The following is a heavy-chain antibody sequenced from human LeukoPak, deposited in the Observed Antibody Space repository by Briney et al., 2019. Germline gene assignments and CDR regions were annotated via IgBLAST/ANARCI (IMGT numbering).Heavy chain of an antibody. CDR3: ARDRMSSWSGYEIHNWFDP. Sequence: PSETLSLTCTVSGGSISSGGYYCSWIRQHPGKGLEWIGYIYYSGSTYYNPSLKSRVTISVDTSKNQFSLKLSSVTAADTAVYYCARDRMSSWSGYEIHNWFDPWGQGTLVTVSS. CDR1: GGSISSGGYY. J-gene: IGHJ5*02. D-gene: IGHD3-3*01. CDR2: IYYSGST. V-gene: IGHV4-31*03.